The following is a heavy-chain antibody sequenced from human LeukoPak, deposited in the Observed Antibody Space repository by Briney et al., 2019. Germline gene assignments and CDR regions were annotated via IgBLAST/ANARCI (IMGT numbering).Heavy chain of an antibody. V-gene: IGHV3-30*18. CDR3: AKDSYSSSDY. J-gene: IGHJ4*02. Sequence: GGSLILSCAASGFTFSSYGMLWVRQAPGKGLEWVAVISYDVSNKYYADSVKGRFTISRDNSKNTLYLQMSSLRAEDTAVYYCAKDSYSSSDYWGQGTLVTVSS. D-gene: IGHD6-6*01. CDR2: ISYDVSNK. CDR1: GFTFSSYG.